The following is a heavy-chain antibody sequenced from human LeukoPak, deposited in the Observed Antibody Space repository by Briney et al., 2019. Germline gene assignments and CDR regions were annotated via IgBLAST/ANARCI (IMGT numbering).Heavy chain of an antibody. D-gene: IGHD2-2*01. CDR1: GFTFSSYG. CDR2: IWYDGSNK. V-gene: IGHV3-33*01. Sequence: PGRSLRLSCAASGFTFSSYGMHWVRQAPGKGLEWVAVIWYDGSNKYYADSVKGRFTISRDNSKNTLYLQMNSLRAEDTAVYYCARDRRRYCSSTSCYPSDYWGQGTLVTVSS. CDR3: ARDRRRYCSSTSCYPSDY. J-gene: IGHJ4*02.